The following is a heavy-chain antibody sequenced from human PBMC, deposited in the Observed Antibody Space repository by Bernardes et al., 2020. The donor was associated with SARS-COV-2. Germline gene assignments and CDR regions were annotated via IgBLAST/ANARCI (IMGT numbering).Heavy chain of an antibody. Sequence: GGSLRLSCAASGFTFSDYYMSWIRQAPGKGLEWVSYISSSSSYTNYADSVKGRFTISRDNAKNSLYLQMNSLRAEDTAVYYCARDKVDAVGYSSRRRMPVWGQGTLVTVSS. J-gene: IGHJ4*02. CDR1: GFTFSDYY. V-gene: IGHV3-11*06. CDR2: ISSSSSYT. CDR3: ARDKVDAVGYSSRRRMPV. D-gene: IGHD6-13*01.